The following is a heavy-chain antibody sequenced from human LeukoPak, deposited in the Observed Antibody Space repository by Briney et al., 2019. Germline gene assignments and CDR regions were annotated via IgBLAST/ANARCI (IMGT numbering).Heavy chain of an antibody. CDR3: ARSKGDSSSRYFDD. V-gene: IGHV4-61*05. D-gene: IGHD6-6*01. J-gene: IGHJ4*02. CDR2: IYHSGTT. Sequence: PSETLSLTCSVSRTVSRDYIRHFDYYWVWIRQPPGRGLEWIGEIYHSGTTNYNPSLKSRVTLSVDKSKNQLSLKLSSVTAADTAVYYCARSKGDSSSRYFDDWGQGTLLTVSS. CDR1: RDYIRHFDYY.